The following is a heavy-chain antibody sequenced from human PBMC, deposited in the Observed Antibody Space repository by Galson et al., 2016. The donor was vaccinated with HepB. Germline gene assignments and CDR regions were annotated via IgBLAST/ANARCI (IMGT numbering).Heavy chain of an antibody. Sequence: QSGAEVKEPGESLRISCQTSGYTFSSLWIAWVRQMPGKGLEWMGVIFPGDPDTLYSPSFRGRVIISADRDMNTTYLRVTTLEASDTGMYYWARRGPDSGSDFCGQGTQVTVSS. J-gene: IGHJ4*02. D-gene: IGHD6-19*01. CDR3: ARRGPDSGSDF. CDR2: IFPGDPDT. V-gene: IGHV5-51*01. CDR1: GYTFSSLW.